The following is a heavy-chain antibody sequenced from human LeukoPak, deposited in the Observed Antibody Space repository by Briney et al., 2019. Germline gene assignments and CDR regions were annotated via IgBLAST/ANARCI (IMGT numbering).Heavy chain of an antibody. CDR1: GFTFSSYE. Sequence: GGSLRLSCAASGFTFSSYEMNWVRQAPGKGLEWVSYISSSGSTIYYADSVKGRFTISRDNAKNSLYLQINSLRAEDTAVYYCARVGLDRRGYSGYEAFDYWGQGTLVTVSS. D-gene: IGHD5-12*01. J-gene: IGHJ4*02. CDR3: ARVGLDRRGYSGYEAFDY. V-gene: IGHV3-48*03. CDR2: ISSSGSTI.